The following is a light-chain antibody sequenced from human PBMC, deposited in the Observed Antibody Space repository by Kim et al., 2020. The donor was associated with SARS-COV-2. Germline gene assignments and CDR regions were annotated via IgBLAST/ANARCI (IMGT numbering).Light chain of an antibody. Sequence: SYELTQPPSVSVSPGQTASITCSGDKLGDKYACWYQQKPGQSPVLVIYQDSKRPSGIPERFSGSNSGNTATLTISGTQAMDEADYYCQAWDSSTGVGGGT. J-gene: IGLJ2*01. CDR3: QAWDSSTG. V-gene: IGLV3-1*01. CDR1: KLGDKY. CDR2: QDS.